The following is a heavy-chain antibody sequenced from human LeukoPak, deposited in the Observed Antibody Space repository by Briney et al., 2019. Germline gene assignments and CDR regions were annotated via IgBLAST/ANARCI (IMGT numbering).Heavy chain of an antibody. Sequence: GGSLRLSCAASGFTFSSYGMTWVRQAPGKGLEWVSYISSSSSTIYYADSVKGRFTISRDNAKNSLYLQLNSLRAEDTAVYYCARDGGYYGSGSYSHWGQGTLVTVSS. V-gene: IGHV3-48*01. CDR3: ARDGGYYGSGSYSH. D-gene: IGHD3-10*01. J-gene: IGHJ4*02. CDR2: ISSSSSTI. CDR1: GFTFSSYG.